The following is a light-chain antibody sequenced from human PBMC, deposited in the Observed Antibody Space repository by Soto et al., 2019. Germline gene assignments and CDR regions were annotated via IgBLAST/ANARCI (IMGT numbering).Light chain of an antibody. Sequence: EIVLTQSPATLSLSPGERATLSCRASPSVANFVAWYQQKPGQAPRLLIYGAFNSATGIPARFSGSGSGTDFTLTISSLQSEDFAVYYCQQYNNWPRTFGQGTKVEIK. CDR2: GAF. J-gene: IGKJ1*01. CDR1: PSVANF. V-gene: IGKV3D-15*01. CDR3: QQYNNWPRT.